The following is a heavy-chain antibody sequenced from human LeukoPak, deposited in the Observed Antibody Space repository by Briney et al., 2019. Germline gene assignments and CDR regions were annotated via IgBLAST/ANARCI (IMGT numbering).Heavy chain of an antibody. J-gene: IGHJ4*02. V-gene: IGHV4-59*12. CDR1: GGSISSYY. Sequence: SETLSLTCTVSGGSISSYYWSWIRQPLGKGLEWIGYIYYSGSTNYNPSLKSRVTMSVDTSKNQFSLKLSSVTAADTAVYYCARGAYYYGSGNIFDYWGQGTLVTVSS. CDR2: IYYSGST. D-gene: IGHD3-10*01. CDR3: ARGAYYYGSGNIFDY.